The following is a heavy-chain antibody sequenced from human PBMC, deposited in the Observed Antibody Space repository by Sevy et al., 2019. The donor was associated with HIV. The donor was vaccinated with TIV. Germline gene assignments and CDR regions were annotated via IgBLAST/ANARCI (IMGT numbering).Heavy chain of an antibody. CDR2: IYYSGRT. CDR1: GYSISSSNW. J-gene: IGHJ3*02. Sequence: SETLSLTCAVSGYSISSSNWWGWIRQPPGKGLEWIGYIYYSGRTYHNPSLKSRVSMSVDTSKNQFSLKLSSVTAVDTAVYYCARNRVRSSGRRLEAFDIWCQGTMVTVSS. V-gene: IGHV4-28*01. CDR3: ARNRVRSSGRRLEAFDI. D-gene: IGHD3-22*01.